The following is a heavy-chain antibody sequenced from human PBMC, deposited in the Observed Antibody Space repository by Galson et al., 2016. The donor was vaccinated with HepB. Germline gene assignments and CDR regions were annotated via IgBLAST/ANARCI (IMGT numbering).Heavy chain of an antibody. D-gene: IGHD3-3*01. J-gene: IGHJ5*02. V-gene: IGHV3-33*01. CDR3: ARDSFTIFGVTPNWFDP. Sequence: SLRLSCAASGFTFRRYGMHWVRQAPGKGLEWVAVILYDGSKKYYADSVKDRFTISRYNSKNTLYLQMNSLRAEDTAVYYCARDSFTIFGVTPNWFDPGGQGTLFTVSA. CDR1: GFTFRRYG. CDR2: ILYDGSKK.